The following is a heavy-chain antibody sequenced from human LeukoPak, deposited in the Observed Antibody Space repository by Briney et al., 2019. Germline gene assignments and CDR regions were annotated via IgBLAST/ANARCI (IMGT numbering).Heavy chain of an antibody. D-gene: IGHD3-9*01. CDR2: ISYSGST. V-gene: IGHV4-59*01. CDR1: GGSISSYY. CDR3: ARASLTGTLLSFDH. J-gene: IGHJ4*02. Sequence: PSETLSLTCTVSGGSISSYYWSWFRQPPGKGLEWIGYISYSGSTNYNPSLKSRVTMSVDTSKNQSSLRLSSVTAADTAVYYCARASLTGTLLSFDHWGQGTLVTVSS.